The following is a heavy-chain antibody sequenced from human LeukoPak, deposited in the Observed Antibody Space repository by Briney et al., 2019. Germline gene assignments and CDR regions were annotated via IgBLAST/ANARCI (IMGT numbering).Heavy chain of an antibody. V-gene: IGHV3-30-3*01. Sequence: PGGSLRLSCEASGFSLIGSAMHWVGKAPGKGLEWVAVISYDGSNKYYADSVKGRFTISRDNSKNTLYLQMNSLRAEDTAVYYCARDPIPSPVPATGWYFDYWGQGTLVTVSS. D-gene: IGHD2-2*01. J-gene: IGHJ4*02. CDR2: ISYDGSNK. CDR3: ARDPIPSPVPATGWYFDY. CDR1: GFSLIGSA.